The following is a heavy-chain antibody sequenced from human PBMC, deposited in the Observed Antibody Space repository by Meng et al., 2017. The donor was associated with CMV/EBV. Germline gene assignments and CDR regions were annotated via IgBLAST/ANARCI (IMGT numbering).Heavy chain of an antibody. CDR3: ARHQGRWGYYDSSGYYEGNFDY. Sequence: GESLKISCKGSGYSFTSYWICWVRQIPGKGLEWMGIIYPGDSDTRYSPSFQGQVTITADKSISTAYLQRSSLKASDTAMYYCARHQGRWGYYDSSGYYEGNFDYWGQGTLVTVSS. CDR1: GYSFTSYW. V-gene: IGHV5-51*01. J-gene: IGHJ4*02. D-gene: IGHD3-22*01. CDR2: IYPGDSDT.